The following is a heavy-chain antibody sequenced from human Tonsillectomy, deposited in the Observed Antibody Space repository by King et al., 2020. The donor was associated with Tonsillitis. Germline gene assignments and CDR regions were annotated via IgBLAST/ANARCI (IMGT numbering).Heavy chain of an antibody. CDR2: INGDGRTT. D-gene: IGHD1-26*01. J-gene: IGHJ3*02. CDR3: ARDRGAPDAFDI. V-gene: IGHV3-74*01. Sequence: VQLVESGGGSVQPGGSLRLSCEASGFTFSPYWMHWVRQAPGKGLVWGSHINGDGRTTIYADSVKGRFTISRDNAKNTLYLQMNSLRAEDTAVYYCARDRGAPDAFDIWGQGTMVTVSS. CDR1: GFTFSPYW.